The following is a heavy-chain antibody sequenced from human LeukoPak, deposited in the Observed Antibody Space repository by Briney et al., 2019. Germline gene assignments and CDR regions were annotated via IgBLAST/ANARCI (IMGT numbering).Heavy chain of an antibody. V-gene: IGHV1-18*04. Sequence: ASVKVSCKASGDTFTAYYMPWVRQAPGRGLEWMGWISAYNGNTNDAQKLQGRVTMTTDTSTSTAYMELRSLRSDDTAVYYCARYLAAAGSSRYYYYMDVWGKGTTVTISS. J-gene: IGHJ6*03. CDR3: ARYLAAAGSSRYYYYMDV. D-gene: IGHD6-13*01. CDR1: GDTFTAYY. CDR2: ISAYNGNT.